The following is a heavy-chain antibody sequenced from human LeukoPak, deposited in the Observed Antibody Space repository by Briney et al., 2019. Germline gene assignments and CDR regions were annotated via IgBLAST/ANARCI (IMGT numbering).Heavy chain of an antibody. CDR1: GYSFTGHY. V-gene: IGHV1-2*02. D-gene: IGHD3-10*01. J-gene: IGHJ6*03. Sequence: GASVKVSCKASGYSFTGHYMHWVRQAPGQGLEWMGWINPNSGGTKYAQKFQGRVTMTRDTSISTVYMELSRLRSDDTAVYYCARVGGSGSYFYYYYMDVWGKGTTVTISS. CDR2: INPNSGGT. CDR3: ARVGGSGSYFYYYYMDV.